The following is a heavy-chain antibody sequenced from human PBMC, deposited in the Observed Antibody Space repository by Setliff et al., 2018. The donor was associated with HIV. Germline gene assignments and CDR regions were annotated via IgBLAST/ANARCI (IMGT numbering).Heavy chain of an antibody. Sequence: PSETLSLTCTVSGDSVSSASYYWSWIRQPPGKGLEWIGYIYYSGTTKYNPSLTSRVTISVDTSKNQFSLKLSPVTAADTAVYYCASEAWTSYRSSSGYYYYYMDVWGKGTTVTVSS. V-gene: IGHV4-61*01. CDR2: IYYSGTT. CDR1: GDSVSSASYY. D-gene: IGHD6-6*01. J-gene: IGHJ6*03. CDR3: ASEAWTSYRSSSGYYYYYMDV.